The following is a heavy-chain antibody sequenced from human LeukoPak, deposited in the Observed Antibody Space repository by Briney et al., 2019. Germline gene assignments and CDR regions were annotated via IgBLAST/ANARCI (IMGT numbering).Heavy chain of an antibody. J-gene: IGHJ5*02. CDR2: IYYSGST. CDR1: GGSISSYY. D-gene: IGHD4-11*01. Sequence: SETLSLTCTVSGGSISSYYWSWIRQPPGKGLEWIGYIYYSGSTKYNPSLKSRVTISVDTSKNQFSLKLSSVTAADTAVYYCARYRGKTTVSSLDWFDPWGQGTLVTVSS. V-gene: IGHV4-59*01. CDR3: ARYRGKTTVSSLDWFDP.